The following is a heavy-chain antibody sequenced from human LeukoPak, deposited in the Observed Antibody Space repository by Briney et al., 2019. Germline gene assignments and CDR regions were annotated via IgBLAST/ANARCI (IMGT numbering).Heavy chain of an antibody. Sequence: GGSLRLFCAASGFTFSSYSMNWVREAPGKGVEWVSSISSSRSNIYYADSVEGRFTISRDNDKNSLYLQIHRLRSGDTAVYYCARDLHYYDSSGYYSPLDYWGQGPLLTVPS. D-gene: IGHD3-22*01. CDR2: ISSSRSNI. J-gene: IGHJ4*02. CDR1: GFTFSSYS. V-gene: IGHV3-21*01. CDR3: ARDLHYYDSSGYYSPLDY.